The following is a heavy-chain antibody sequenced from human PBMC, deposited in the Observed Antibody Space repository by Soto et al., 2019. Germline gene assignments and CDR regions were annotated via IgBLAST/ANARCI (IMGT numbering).Heavy chain of an antibody. D-gene: IGHD6-13*01. CDR3: AREEVGSSYYYCGMDV. CDR2: ISYDGSNK. CDR1: GFTLSSYA. Sequence: GGTRRLSCAASGFTLSSYAMHCVRHAPCKGLECVAAISYDGSNKYYADSVKGRFTISRDNSQNPLYLQMISLRAEDPALSYCAREEVGSSYYYCGMDVGGQGTTVTVSS. V-gene: IGHV3-30-3*01. J-gene: IGHJ6*02.